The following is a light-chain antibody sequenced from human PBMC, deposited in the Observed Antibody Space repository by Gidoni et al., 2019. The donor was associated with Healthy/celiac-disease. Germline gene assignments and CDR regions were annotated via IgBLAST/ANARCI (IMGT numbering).Light chain of an antibody. Sequence: SSELTQDPAVSVALGQTVRITCQGDSLRSYYASWYQQKPGQAPVLVIYGKNSRTSGIPDRFSGSSSGNTASLTITGAQAEDEADYYCNSRDSSGNHWVFGGGTKLIVL. CDR3: NSRDSSGNHWV. CDR2: GKN. CDR1: SLRSYY. J-gene: IGLJ3*02. V-gene: IGLV3-19*01.